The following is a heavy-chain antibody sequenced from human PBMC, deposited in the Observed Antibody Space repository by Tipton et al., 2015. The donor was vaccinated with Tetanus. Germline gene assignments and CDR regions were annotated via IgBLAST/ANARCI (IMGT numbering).Heavy chain of an antibody. CDR3: ARFGGYSYGGYWFDP. CDR2: MYYSGSS. Sequence: TLSLTCTVSGASIKSYYWSWIRQPPGKALEWIGFMYYSGSSNYNPSLKSRVTISVDTSKNQFSLKLSSVTAADTAVYYCARFGGYSYGGYWFDPWGQGTLVTVSS. CDR1: GASIKSYY. V-gene: IGHV4-59*12. D-gene: IGHD5-18*01. J-gene: IGHJ5*02.